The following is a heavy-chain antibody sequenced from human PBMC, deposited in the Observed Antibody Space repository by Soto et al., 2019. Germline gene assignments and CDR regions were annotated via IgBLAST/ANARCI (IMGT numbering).Heavy chain of an antibody. J-gene: IGHJ4*02. Sequence: GGSLRLSCAASGFIFSDYAMTWVRQAPGKGLEWVSVISGSGASIYYTDSVRGRFTISRDNSKNTLYLQMNTLRAEDTAVYYCARAPDGSGSYYYFDGWGQGTLVTVSS. V-gene: IGHV3-23*01. CDR1: GFIFSDYA. CDR3: ARAPDGSGSYYYFDG. CDR2: ISGSGASI. D-gene: IGHD3-22*01.